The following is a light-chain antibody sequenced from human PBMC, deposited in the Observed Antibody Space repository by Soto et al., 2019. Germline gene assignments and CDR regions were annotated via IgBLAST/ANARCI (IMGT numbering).Light chain of an antibody. CDR1: SSDVGSYDY. CDR2: EVS. V-gene: IGLV2-14*01. CDR3: SPYTSSSSVV. J-gene: IGLJ1*01. Sequence: QSALTQPASVSGSPGQSIIISCTGTSSDVGSYDYVSWYQQHPGKVPKLLIHEVSYRPSGVSNRFSGSKSGNTASLTISGLQAEDEAEYYCSPYTSSSSVVFGTGTKATVL.